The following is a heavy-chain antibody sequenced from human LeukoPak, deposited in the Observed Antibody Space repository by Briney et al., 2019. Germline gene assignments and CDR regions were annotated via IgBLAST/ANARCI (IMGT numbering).Heavy chain of an antibody. CDR2: IIPIFGTA. CDR3: ARGPRPLGGAYYYYGMDV. Sequence: SVKVSCKASGGTFSSYAISWVRQAPGQGLEWMGGIIPIFGTANCAQKFQGRVTITADESTSTAYMELSSLRSEDTAVYYCARGPRPLGGAYYYYGMDVWGQGTTVTVSS. CDR1: GGTFSSYA. V-gene: IGHV1-69*13. D-gene: IGHD3-10*01. J-gene: IGHJ6*02.